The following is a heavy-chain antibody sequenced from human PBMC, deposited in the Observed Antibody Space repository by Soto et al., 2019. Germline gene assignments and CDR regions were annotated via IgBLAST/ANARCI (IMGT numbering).Heavy chain of an antibody. Sequence: GGSLRLSCAASGFTFSNQAMNWVRQAPGKGLEWVSSVSGSGGFTYYADSVKGRFTISRDNSKNTLYLQMNSLRAEDTAIYYCAKVGEEDYYDSSGYFDYWGQGTLVTVSS. J-gene: IGHJ4*02. D-gene: IGHD3-22*01. V-gene: IGHV3-23*01. CDR2: VSGSGGFT. CDR3: AKVGEEDYYDSSGYFDY. CDR1: GFTFSNQA.